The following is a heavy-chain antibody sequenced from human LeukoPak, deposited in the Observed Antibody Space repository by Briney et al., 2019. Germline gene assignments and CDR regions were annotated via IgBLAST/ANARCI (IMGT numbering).Heavy chain of an antibody. J-gene: IGHJ4*02. D-gene: IGHD3-22*01. CDR2: ISGSGGST. V-gene: IGHV3-23*01. CDR3: MLGSGRYDSSDFDY. CDR1: TFTFRNYW. Sequence: GGSLRLSCAASTFTFRNYWMSWVRQAPGKGLEWVSAISGSGGSTYYADSVKGRFTISRDNSKNTLYLQMNSLRAEDTAVYYCMLGSGRYDSSDFDYWGQGILVTVSS.